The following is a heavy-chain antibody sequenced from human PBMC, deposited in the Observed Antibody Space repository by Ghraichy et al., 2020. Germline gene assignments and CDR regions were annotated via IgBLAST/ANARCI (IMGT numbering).Heavy chain of an antibody. V-gene: IGHV3-30*18. CDR1: GFSFRNYG. J-gene: IGHJ6*03. CDR2: VSFDCSDK. Sequence: GGSLRLSCAASGFSFRNYGMHWVRQAPGKGLEWVAGVSFDCSDKYYCDSVKGRFTISRDSSTNTLYLQMNSLRAEDTAAYYCAKLGEYCSTNSCLRGRFYMDVWGKGTTVSVSS. D-gene: IGHD2-2*01. CDR3: AKLGEYCSTNSCLRGRFYMDV.